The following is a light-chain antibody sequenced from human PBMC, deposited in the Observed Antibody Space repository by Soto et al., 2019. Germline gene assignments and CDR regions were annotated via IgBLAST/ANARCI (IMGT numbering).Light chain of an antibody. CDR1: SSDVGVYNY. J-gene: IGLJ1*01. Sequence: QSALTQPASVSGSPGQSITISCTGTSSDVGVYNYVSWYQQHPGKAPNLMIYDVSNRPSGVSNRFSGSKSGNTASLTISGLQAEDEADYYCSSYTSSSTLYVFGTGTKLTVL. CDR3: SSYTSSSTLYV. V-gene: IGLV2-14*01. CDR2: DVS.